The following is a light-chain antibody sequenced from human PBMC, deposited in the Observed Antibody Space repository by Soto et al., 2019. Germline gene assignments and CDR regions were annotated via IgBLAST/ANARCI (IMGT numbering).Light chain of an antibody. J-gene: IGLJ2*01. V-gene: IGLV2-23*01. CDR1: SSDVGSYNL. CDR2: XXX. Sequence: QSALTQPASVSGSPGQSITISCTGTSSDVGSYNLVSWYQQHPGKXXXLMIXXXXXXXXXXXXXXXXXXXXXXXXXTXXGLXAXDEADYYCCSYAGSSTPVVFGGGTKLTVL. CDR3: CSYAGSSTPVV.